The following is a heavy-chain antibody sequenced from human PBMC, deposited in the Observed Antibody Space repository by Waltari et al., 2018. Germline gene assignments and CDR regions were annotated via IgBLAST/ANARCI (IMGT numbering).Heavy chain of an antibody. V-gene: IGHV1-18*01. CDR2: ISAYNGNT. Sequence: QVQLVQSGAEVKKPGASVKVSCKASGYTFTSYGISWVRQAPGQGLEWMGWISAYNGNTNYAQKLHGRVTMTTDTSTSTAYMELRSLRSEDTAVYYCARGTPVYYYDSSGYWDLNWFDPWGQGTLVTVSS. CDR3: ARGTPVYYYDSSGYWDLNWFDP. D-gene: IGHD3-22*01. CDR1: GYTFTSYG. J-gene: IGHJ5*02.